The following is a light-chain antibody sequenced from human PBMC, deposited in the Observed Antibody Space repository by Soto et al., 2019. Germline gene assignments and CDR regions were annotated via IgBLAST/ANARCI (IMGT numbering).Light chain of an antibody. J-gene: IGLJ3*02. CDR2: RNN. V-gene: IGLV1-47*01. CDR3: ASWDDSVSVV. CDR1: SSNIGNND. Sequence: QSVLTQPPSASGAPGQKVTISCSGSSSNIGNNDVYWYQQLPGSAPKLLIFRNNQRPSGVPDRFSASKSGTAGSLASSGLRSEDEAAYYCASWDDSVSVVFGGGTKVTVL.